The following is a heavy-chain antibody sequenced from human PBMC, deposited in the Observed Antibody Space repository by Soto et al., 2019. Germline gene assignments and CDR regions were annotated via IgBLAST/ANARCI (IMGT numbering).Heavy chain of an antibody. CDR3: VKPENSGY. CDR2: ISYDGSNK. Sequence: QVQLVESGGGVVQPGRSLRLSCAASGFTFSSYGMHWVRQAPGKGLEWVEVISYDGSNKYYADSVKGRFTISRDNSKNTLYLQMNSLRAEDTAVYYCVKPENSGYWGQGTLVTVSS. D-gene: IGHD1-26*01. J-gene: IGHJ4*02. V-gene: IGHV3-30*18. CDR1: GFTFSSYG.